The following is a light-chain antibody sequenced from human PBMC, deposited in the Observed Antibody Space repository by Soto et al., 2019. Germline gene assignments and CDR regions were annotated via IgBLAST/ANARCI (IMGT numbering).Light chain of an antibody. V-gene: IGLV2-23*02. CDR3: QSYDSRLSASV. CDR2: EVS. Sequence: QSVLTQPASVSGSPGHSITISCTGTSSDIGTYNLVSWYQQYPGKAPKLLIYEVSKRPSGISNRFSGSKSGNTASLTISGLQSEDEADYYCQSYDSRLSASVFGAGTKVTV. J-gene: IGLJ1*01. CDR1: SSDIGTYNL.